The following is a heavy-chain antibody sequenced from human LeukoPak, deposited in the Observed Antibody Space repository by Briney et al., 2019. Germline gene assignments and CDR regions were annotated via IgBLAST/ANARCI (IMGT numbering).Heavy chain of an antibody. CDR1: GYTFTSYG. CDR3: ARVSSGIQLWSNYFDY. Sequence: ASVKVPCKASGYTFTSYGISWVRQAPGQGLEWMGWISAYNGNTNYAQKLQGRVTMTTDTSTSTAYMELRSLRSDDTAVYYCARVSSGIQLWSNYFDYWGQGTLVTVSS. J-gene: IGHJ4*02. V-gene: IGHV1-18*01. CDR2: ISAYNGNT. D-gene: IGHD5-18*01.